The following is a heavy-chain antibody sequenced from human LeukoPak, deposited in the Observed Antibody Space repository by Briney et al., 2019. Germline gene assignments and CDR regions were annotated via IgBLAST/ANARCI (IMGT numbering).Heavy chain of an antibody. Sequence: SETLSLTCAVSGYSISSGAYSGWLRQPPGKGLEWIGCIYHDGSTYYNPSLKSRVTISVDTSKNQFSLKLTSVTATDTAVYYCVRDPPDYWGQGTLVTVSS. CDR2: IYHDGST. CDR3: VRDPPDY. CDR1: GYSISSGAY. J-gene: IGHJ4*02. V-gene: IGHV4-38-2*02.